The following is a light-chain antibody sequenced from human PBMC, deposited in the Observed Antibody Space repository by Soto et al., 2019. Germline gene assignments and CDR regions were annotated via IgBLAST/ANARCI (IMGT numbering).Light chain of an antibody. J-gene: IGLJ2*01. CDR2: DVT. CDR3: SSYTSRSTLGV. Sequence: QPALTQPASVSGSPGQSITISCTGAYSDIGGYNYVSWYQQHPGKAPKLMIYDVTNRPSGVSYRFSGSKSGNTASLTISGLQAEDEADYYCSSYTSRSTLGVFGGGTKVTVL. CDR1: YSDIGGYNY. V-gene: IGLV2-14*03.